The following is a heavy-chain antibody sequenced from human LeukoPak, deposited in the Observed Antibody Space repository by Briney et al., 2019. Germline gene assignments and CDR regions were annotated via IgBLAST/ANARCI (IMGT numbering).Heavy chain of an antibody. CDR3: TAPFYCSGGSCSDSLVY. CDR2: MKSKTDGGTT. Sequence: MSGGSLRLSCAASGFTLSNGWMSWVRQAPGKGVEWVGRMKSKTDGGTTDYAAPVKGRFTISIDDSKNTLYLQMNSLKTEDTAVYYCTAPFYCSGGSCSDSLVYWGQGTLVTVSS. D-gene: IGHD2-15*01. CDR1: GFTLSNGW. J-gene: IGHJ4*02. V-gene: IGHV3-15*01.